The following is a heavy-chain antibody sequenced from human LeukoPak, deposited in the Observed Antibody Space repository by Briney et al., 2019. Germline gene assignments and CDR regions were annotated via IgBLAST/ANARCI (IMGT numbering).Heavy chain of an antibody. D-gene: IGHD1-1*01. J-gene: IGHJ4*02. Sequence: GGSLRLSCAASGFTFSSYWLSCVRQAPGKGLEWVANISQDESEKYYVDSVKGGFTISRDNAKNSLYVQMNGLRAEDTAVYYCARHSYNNYFDYWGQGTLVTVSS. CDR2: ISQDESEK. V-gene: IGHV3-7*01. CDR1: GFTFSSYW. CDR3: ARHSYNNYFDY.